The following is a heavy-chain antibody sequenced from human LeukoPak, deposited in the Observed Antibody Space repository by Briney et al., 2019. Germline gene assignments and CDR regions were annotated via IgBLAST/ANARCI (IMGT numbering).Heavy chain of an antibody. V-gene: IGHV3-23*01. CDR2: LSSSGGST. CDR3: AKYCGYSSSWYKLGFDY. Sequence: GGSLRHSCAASGFTFSTYAMSWVRQAPGKGLEWVSALSSSGGSTYYADSVKGRFTISRDNSKNTLYLQMNSLRAEDTAVYYCAKYCGYSSSWYKLGFDYWGQGTLVTVSS. D-gene: IGHD6-13*01. CDR1: GFTFSTYA. J-gene: IGHJ4*02.